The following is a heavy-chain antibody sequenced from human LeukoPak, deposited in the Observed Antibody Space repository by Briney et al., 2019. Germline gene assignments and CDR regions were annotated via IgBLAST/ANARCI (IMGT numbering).Heavy chain of an antibody. Sequence: SETLSLTCTVSGGSISSSSYYWGWIRQPPGKGLEWIGSIYYSGSTCYNPSLKSRVTISVDTSKNQFSLKLSSVTAADTAVYYCARQGYCSSTSCSLFDYWGQGTLVTVSS. V-gene: IGHV4-39*01. D-gene: IGHD2-2*01. J-gene: IGHJ4*02. CDR3: ARQGYCSSTSCSLFDY. CDR1: GGSISSSSYY. CDR2: IYYSGST.